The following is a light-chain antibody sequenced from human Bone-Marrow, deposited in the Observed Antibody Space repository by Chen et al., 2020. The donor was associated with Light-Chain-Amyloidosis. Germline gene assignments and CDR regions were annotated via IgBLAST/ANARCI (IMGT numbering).Light chain of an antibody. CDR1: DLPTKY. J-gene: IGLJ2*01. Sequence: SYELTQPPSVSVSAGQTARITCSGDDLPTKYAYWYQQKPGQAPVLVIHRDTERPSGIAERFSGSSSGTTATLTMSGVQAEDEAEYHCQSADSSGTYEVIFGGGTKLTVL. CDR3: QSADSSGTYEVI. V-gene: IGLV3-25*03. CDR2: RDT.